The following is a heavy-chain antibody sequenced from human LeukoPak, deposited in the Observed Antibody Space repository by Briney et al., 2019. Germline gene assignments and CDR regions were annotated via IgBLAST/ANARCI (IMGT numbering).Heavy chain of an antibody. CDR3: ARAIGELLRGVDV. CDR1: GFTLSAYA. V-gene: IGHV3-30-3*01. Sequence: PGRSLRLSCAASGFTLSAYAVHWVRQAPGKGLEWVAVISYDGSEKHYADSVKGRFTISRDSRDNSKNTLYLQMNSLSPEDTAVYYCARAIGELLRGVDVWGQGTTVTVSS. CDR2: ISYDGSEK. J-gene: IGHJ6*02. D-gene: IGHD3-10*01.